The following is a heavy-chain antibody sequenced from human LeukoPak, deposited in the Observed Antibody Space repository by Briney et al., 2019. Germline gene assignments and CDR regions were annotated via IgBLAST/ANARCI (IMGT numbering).Heavy chain of an antibody. CDR1: GYTFSAYY. V-gene: IGHV1-2*02. D-gene: IGHD3-10*01. CDR2: INPNTDVT. Sequence: AASVKVSCKASGYTFSAYYTHWVRQAPGQGLEWMGWINPNTDVTDYAQKFQGRVTMTRDTSISTAYMELSRLRSDDTAVYYCVRDRYFGSGSFYQMDVWDQGTTLIVSS. CDR3: VRDRYFGSGSFYQMDV. J-gene: IGHJ6*02.